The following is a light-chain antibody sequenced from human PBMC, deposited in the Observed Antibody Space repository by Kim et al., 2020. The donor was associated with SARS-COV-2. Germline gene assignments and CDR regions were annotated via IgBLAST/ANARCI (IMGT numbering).Light chain of an antibody. CDR2: AAS. CDR3: QQYYLSPRT. V-gene: IGKV3-11*01. CDR1: HLINNY. J-gene: IGKJ1*01. Sequence: LPPGKGAPPCSTARHLINNYLAWYHQPPGQATMLVIDAASTTATSIPAMISSSGSGTDFTLTSSSLHPDDSAVYYRQQYYLSPRTFGDGTKVDIK.